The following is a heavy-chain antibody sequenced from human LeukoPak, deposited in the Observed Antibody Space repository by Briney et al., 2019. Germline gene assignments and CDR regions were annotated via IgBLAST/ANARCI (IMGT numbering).Heavy chain of an antibody. Sequence: GGSLRLSCAASGFTLSSYAMNWVRQAPGRGLEWISYISHSSSSIYYADSVKGRFTVSRDNAKSSLSLQMNSLRDEDTAVYYCARSLVTAYRLPDHWGQGILVTVTS. CDR3: ARSLVTAYRLPDH. V-gene: IGHV3-48*02. CDR1: GFTLSSYA. D-gene: IGHD2-21*02. J-gene: IGHJ5*02. CDR2: ISHSSSSI.